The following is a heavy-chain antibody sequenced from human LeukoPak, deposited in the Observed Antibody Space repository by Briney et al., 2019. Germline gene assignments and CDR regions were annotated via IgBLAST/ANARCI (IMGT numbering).Heavy chain of an antibody. CDR1: GGSISSSSYY. D-gene: IGHD3-22*01. J-gene: IGHJ4*02. V-gene: IGHV4-39*01. CDR3: ARLSITMIVD. CDR2: IYYSGST. Sequence: SETLPLTCTVSGGSISSSSYYWGWIRQPPGKGLEWIGSIYYSGSTYYNPSLKSRVTISVDTSKNQFSLKLSSVTAADTAVYYCARLSITMIVDWGQGTLVTVSS.